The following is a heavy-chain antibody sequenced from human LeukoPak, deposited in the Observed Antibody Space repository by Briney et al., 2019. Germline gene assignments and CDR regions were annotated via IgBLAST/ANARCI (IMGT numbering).Heavy chain of an antibody. V-gene: IGHV3-21*01. J-gene: IGHJ3*02. CDR2: ISSSSSYI. CDR1: GFTFSSYS. D-gene: IGHD6-13*01. CDR3: ARGRVAAAGPYDAFDI. Sequence: GGSLRLSCAASGFTFSSYSMNWVRQAPGKGLEWVSSISSSSSYIYYADSVKGRFTISRDNAKNSLYLQMNSLRAEDTAVYYCARGRVAAAGPYDAFDIWGQGTMVTVSS.